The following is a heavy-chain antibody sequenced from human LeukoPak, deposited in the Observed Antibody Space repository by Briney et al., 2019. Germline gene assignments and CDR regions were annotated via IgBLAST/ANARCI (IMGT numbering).Heavy chain of an antibody. Sequence: ASVKVSCKASGYTFTSYGISWVRQATGQGLEWMGWMNPNSGNTGYAQKFQSRVTMTRNTSISTVYMELSSLRSEDTAVYYCARVFGELSPYYYYYGMDVWGQGTTVTVSS. CDR2: MNPNSGNT. J-gene: IGHJ6*02. CDR1: GYTFTSYG. V-gene: IGHV1-8*02. D-gene: IGHD3-10*01. CDR3: ARVFGELSPYYYYYGMDV.